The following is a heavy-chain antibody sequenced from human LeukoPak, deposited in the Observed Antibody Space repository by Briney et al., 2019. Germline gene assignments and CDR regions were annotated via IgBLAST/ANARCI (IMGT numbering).Heavy chain of an antibody. V-gene: IGHV3-48*03. CDR2: ISSSGSTI. CDR3: GRVRGLNYY. J-gene: IGHJ4*02. D-gene: IGHD5-24*01. Sequence: PGGSLRLSCAASGFAFSSYEMNWVRQGPGKGLEWVSYISSSGSTIYYADSVKGRFTISRDNAKNSLYLQMNSLRAEDTAVYYCGRVRGLNYYWGQGTLVTVSS. CDR1: GFAFSSYE.